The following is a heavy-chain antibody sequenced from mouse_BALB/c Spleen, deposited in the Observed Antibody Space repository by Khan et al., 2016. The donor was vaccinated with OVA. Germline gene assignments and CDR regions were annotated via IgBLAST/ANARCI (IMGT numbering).Heavy chain of an antibody. CDR1: GYIFTSYW. Sequence: QVQLQQSGAELVRPGASVKLSCKTFGYIFTSYWIHWVKQRSGQGLEWIARIYPGTGNTYYNEKFKGKATLTADKSSSTAFMQLNSLKSEDSAVYFCARGGDSDEAWFAYWGQGTLGTVSA. V-gene: IGHV1S132*01. CDR3: ARGGDSDEAWFAY. J-gene: IGHJ3*01. CDR2: IYPGTGNT.